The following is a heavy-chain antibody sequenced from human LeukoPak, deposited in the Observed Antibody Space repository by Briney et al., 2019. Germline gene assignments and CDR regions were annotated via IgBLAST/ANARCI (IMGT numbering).Heavy chain of an antibody. CDR3: AKDPNGDYVGGFDM. CDR1: GITVITND. D-gene: IGHD4-17*01. V-gene: IGHV3-23*01. CDR2: ISASGGST. J-gene: IGHJ3*02. Sequence: GGSLRLSCAASGITVITNDMTWARQAPGKGLEWVSGISASGGSTYYADSVKGRFTIFRDNSKNTLSLQMNSLRADDTALYYCAKDPNGDYVGGFDMRGQGTMVTVSS.